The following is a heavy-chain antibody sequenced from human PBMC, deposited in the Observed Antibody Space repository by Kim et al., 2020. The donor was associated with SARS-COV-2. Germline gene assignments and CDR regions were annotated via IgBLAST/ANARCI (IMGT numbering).Heavy chain of an antibody. J-gene: IGHJ4*02. D-gene: IGHD3-10*01. V-gene: IGHV4-31*02. CDR3: ARDEDGSGINFDY. Sequence: YNPSLKSRVTISVDTSKNQFSLKLSSVTAADTAVYYCARDEDGSGINFDYWGQGTLVTVSS.